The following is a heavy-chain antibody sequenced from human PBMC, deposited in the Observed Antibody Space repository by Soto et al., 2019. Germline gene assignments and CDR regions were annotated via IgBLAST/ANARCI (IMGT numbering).Heavy chain of an antibody. V-gene: IGHV3-30*04. Sequence: QVQLVESGGGVVQPGRSLRLSCAASGFTFSNYAIHWVRQAPGKGLEWVAVLSFDGNNIHYADSVKGRFTVSRDNSRNTLFLQMNSLRPEDTALYYCARGPIGDAAMVTNYFDYWAREPWSPSRQ. CDR1: GFTFSNYA. CDR2: LSFDGNNI. J-gene: IGHJ4*02. D-gene: IGHD5-18*01. CDR3: ARGPIGDAAMVTNYFDY.